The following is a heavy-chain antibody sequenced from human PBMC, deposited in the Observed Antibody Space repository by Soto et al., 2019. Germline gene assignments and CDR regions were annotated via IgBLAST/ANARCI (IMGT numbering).Heavy chain of an antibody. J-gene: IGHJ4*03. Sequence: SGGSLRLSCTVSGITFSDYGMHWVRRAPDKGLEWVAVISYDGGNKYHAESVKGRFSISRDNFKNSVYLQMNNLRPKDTAVDYCGVAKRGCSAGNCHGMDSWGQGTLVTVSS. CDR1: GITFSDYG. D-gene: IGHD6-19*01. CDR2: ISYDGGNK. V-gene: IGHV3-30*03. CDR3: GVAKRGCSAGNCHGMDS.